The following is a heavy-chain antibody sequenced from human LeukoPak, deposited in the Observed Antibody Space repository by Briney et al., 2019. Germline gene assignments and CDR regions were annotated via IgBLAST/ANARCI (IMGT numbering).Heavy chain of an antibody. J-gene: IGHJ5*02. CDR3: ATCLTGYYLGWFDP. Sequence: ASVKVSCKVSGYTLTELSIHWVRQAPGKGLEWMGGFDPEDGETIYAQKFQGRVTMTEDTSTDTAYMELSSLRSEDTAVYYCATCLTGYYLGWFDPWGQGTLVTVSS. V-gene: IGHV1-24*01. CDR1: GYTLTELS. D-gene: IGHD3-9*01. CDR2: FDPEDGET.